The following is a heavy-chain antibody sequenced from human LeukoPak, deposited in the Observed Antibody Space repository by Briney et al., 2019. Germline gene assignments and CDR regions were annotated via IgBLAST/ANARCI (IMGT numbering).Heavy chain of an antibody. J-gene: IGHJ4*02. CDR2: ISGSGGST. CDR1: GFIFSDYW. CDR3: AKDRRYCSSTSCYLLTPPDY. V-gene: IGHV3-23*01. Sequence: PGGSLRLSCTASGFIFSDYWMSWMRQAPGKGLEWVSAISGSGGSTYYADSVKGRFTISRDNSKNTLYLQMNSLRAEDTAVYYCAKDRRYCSSTSCYLLTPPDYWGQGTLVTVSS. D-gene: IGHD2-2*01.